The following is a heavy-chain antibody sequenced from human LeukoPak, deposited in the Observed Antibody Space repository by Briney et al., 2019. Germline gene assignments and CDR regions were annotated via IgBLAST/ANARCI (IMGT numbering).Heavy chain of an antibody. D-gene: IGHD3-3*01. CDR1: GFTFSSYW. Sequence: SGGSLRLSCAASGFTFSSYWMSWVRQAPGKGLEWVANIKQDGSEKYYVDSVKGRFTISRDNAKNSLYLQMNSLRAEDTAAYYCARAGYDFWSGYWDLDYWGQGTLVTVSS. CDR2: IKQDGSEK. V-gene: IGHV3-7*01. CDR3: ARAGYDFWSGYWDLDY. J-gene: IGHJ4*02.